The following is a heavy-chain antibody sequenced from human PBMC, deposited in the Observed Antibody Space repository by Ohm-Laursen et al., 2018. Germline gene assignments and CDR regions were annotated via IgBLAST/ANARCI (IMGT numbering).Heavy chain of an antibody. CDR1: GGSFTGYY. CDR3: ARGSTNDVFDI. D-gene: IGHD6-13*01. J-gene: IGHJ3*02. CDR2: IYYSGST. Sequence: TLSLTCAVSGGSFTGYYWSLIRQPPGKGLEWIGYIYYSGSTYYNPSLKSRVTISVDTSKNQFSLKLSSVTAADTAVYYCARGSTNDVFDIWGQGAMVTVSS. V-gene: IGHV4-31*11.